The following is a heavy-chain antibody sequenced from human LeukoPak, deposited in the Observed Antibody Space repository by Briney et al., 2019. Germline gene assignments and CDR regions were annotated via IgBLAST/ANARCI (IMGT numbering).Heavy chain of an antibody. D-gene: IGHD3-10*01. CDR1: GGSISSYY. J-gene: IGHJ4*02. Sequence: SETLSLTCTVSGGSISSYYWRWIRQPPGKGLEWIGYIYYSGSTNYNPSLKSRVTISVDTSRNQFSLKLSSVTAADTAVYYCARVGRGRHIDYWGQGTLVTVSS. CDR2: IYYSGST. V-gene: IGHV4-59*01. CDR3: ARVGRGRHIDY.